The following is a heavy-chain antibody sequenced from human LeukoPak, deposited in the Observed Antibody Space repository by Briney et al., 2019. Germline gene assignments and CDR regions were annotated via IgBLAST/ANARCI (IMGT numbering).Heavy chain of an antibody. J-gene: IGHJ4*02. D-gene: IGHD3-10*01. CDR3: ARDDPGVGIDY. CDR1: GFSLNNYW. CDR2: INSDGSGT. V-gene: IGHV3-74*03. Sequence: GGSLRLSCAASGFSLNNYWMHWVSQTPGKQLVWVSHINSDGSGTTYEDSVKGRFTISRDNAKNTLYLQMDSLRVEDTAVYYCARDDPGVGIDYWGQGTLVTVSS.